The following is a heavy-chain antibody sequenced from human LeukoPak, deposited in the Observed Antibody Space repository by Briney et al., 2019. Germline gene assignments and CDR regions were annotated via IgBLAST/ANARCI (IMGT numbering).Heavy chain of an antibody. CDR3: ARDTYSSSWYWYGLDV. CDR1: GYTFTSYA. V-gene: IGHV7-4-1*02. D-gene: IGHD6-13*01. CDR2: INTNTGNP. Sequence: ASVTVSCKASGYTFTSYAMNWVRQAPRQGLEWMGWINTNTGNPTYAQGFTGRFVFSLDTSVSTAYLQNSSLKAEDTAVYYCARDTYSSSWYWYGLDVWGQGTTVTVSS. J-gene: IGHJ6*02.